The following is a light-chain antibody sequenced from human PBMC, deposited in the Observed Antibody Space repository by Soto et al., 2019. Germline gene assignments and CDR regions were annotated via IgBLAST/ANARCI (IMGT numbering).Light chain of an antibody. V-gene: IGKV3-15*01. J-gene: IGKJ4*02. CDR1: QSVGST. CDR2: GAS. Sequence: EIFMTQSPATLSVFPGERVILSCRASQSVGSTLAWYQQKPCQAPRLLIRGASTSATGVPARFSGSGSGTEFTITIRSLQSEDFAVYYCQHYSSSLTFGGGTTLEIK. CDR3: QHYSSSLT.